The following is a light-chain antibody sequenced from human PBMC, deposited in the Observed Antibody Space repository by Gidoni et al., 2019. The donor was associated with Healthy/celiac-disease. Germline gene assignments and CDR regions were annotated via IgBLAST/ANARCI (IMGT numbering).Light chain of an antibody. CDR1: SSDVGGYNY. J-gene: IGLJ1*01. CDR3: SSYTSSSTYV. CDR2: DVS. Sequence: QSALTQPASVSGSPGQSITISCTGTSSDVGGYNYVSWYQQHPGKAPKLMIYDVSKRPSGVSNRFSGSKSGNTASLTISGLQAEDEADYYCSSYTSSSTYVFGTGTKVTVX. V-gene: IGLV2-14*01.